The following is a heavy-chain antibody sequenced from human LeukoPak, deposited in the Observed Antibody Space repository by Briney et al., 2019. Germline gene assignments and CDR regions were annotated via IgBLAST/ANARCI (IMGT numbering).Heavy chain of an antibody. CDR2: IYYSGST. Sequence: PSETLSLTCTVSGGSISSSSYYWGWIRQPPGKGLEWIGSIYYSGSTYYNPSLKSRVTISVDTSKNQFSLKLSSVTAADTAVYYCARLDPTGINGSGSYYSPWFDPWGQGTLVTVSS. J-gene: IGHJ5*02. V-gene: IGHV4-39*01. CDR3: ARLDPTGINGSGSYYSPWFDP. CDR1: GGSISSSSYY. D-gene: IGHD3-10*01.